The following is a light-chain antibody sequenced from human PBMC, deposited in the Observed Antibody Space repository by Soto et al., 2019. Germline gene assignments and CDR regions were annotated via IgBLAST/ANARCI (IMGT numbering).Light chain of an antibody. Sequence: ETVLTQSPGTLSLSPGERATLFCRASRSVSSSYLAGYQQKPGQAPRLLIYGASSRATGIPDRFSGSGSGTDFPLTISRLEPEDFAVYYCQHYGSSPPSWPFGQGTKVEIK. CDR3: QHYGSSPPSWP. CDR1: RSVSSSY. J-gene: IGKJ1*01. V-gene: IGKV3-20*01. CDR2: GAS.